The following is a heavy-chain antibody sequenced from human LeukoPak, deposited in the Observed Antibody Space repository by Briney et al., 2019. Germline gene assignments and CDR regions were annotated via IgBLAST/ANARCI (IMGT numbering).Heavy chain of an antibody. CDR2: ISSRSATI. CDR3: AKDRSFMVRGVDHDY. CDR1: GFTFSSYS. J-gene: IGHJ4*02. D-gene: IGHD3-10*01. V-gene: IGHV3-48*01. Sequence: GGSLRLSCAASGFTFSSYSMNWVRQAPGKGLEWVSYISSRSATIYYADSVKGRFTISRDNAKNSLYLQMNSLRAEDTAVYYCAKDRSFMVRGVDHDYWGQGTLVTVSS.